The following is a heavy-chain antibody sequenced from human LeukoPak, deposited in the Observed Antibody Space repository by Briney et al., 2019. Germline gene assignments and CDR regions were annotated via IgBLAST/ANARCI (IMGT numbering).Heavy chain of an antibody. Sequence: GRSLRLSCAASGFTFSSYGMHWVRQAPGKGLEWVAVISYDGSNKYYADSVKGRFTISRDNSKNTLYLQMNSLRAEDTGVYYCAKAYTAMSYWGQGTLVTVSS. CDR1: GFTFSSYG. J-gene: IGHJ4*02. D-gene: IGHD5-18*01. CDR3: AKAYTAMSY. V-gene: IGHV3-30*18. CDR2: ISYDGSNK.